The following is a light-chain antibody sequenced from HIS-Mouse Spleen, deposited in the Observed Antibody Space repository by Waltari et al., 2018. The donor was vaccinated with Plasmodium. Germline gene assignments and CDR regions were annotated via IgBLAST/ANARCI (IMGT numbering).Light chain of an antibody. CDR1: QSVRSN. J-gene: IGKJ2*01. V-gene: IGKV3-15*01. CDR2: GAS. Sequence: EILLPPSPATLSVSPVARPTLSSLASQSVRSNLAWYQQKPGQAPRLLIYGASTRATGIPARFSGSGSGTEFTLTISSMQSEDFAVYYCQQYNNWPYTFGQGTKLEIK. CDR3: QQYNNWPYT.